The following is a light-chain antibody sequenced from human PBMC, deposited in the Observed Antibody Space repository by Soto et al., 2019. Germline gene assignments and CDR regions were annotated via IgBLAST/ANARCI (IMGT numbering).Light chain of an antibody. V-gene: IGLV1-44*01. CDR1: TSNIEENS. Sequence: QSVLTQPPSASGTPGQRVTISCSGSTSNIEENSVTWYQRLPGTAPKVLIYDDYQRPSGVPDRFSGSKSGTSASLAISDLQYEDEGDYYCTAWDDSLNAWLFGGGTKLTVL. CDR3: TAWDDSLNAWL. J-gene: IGLJ3*02. CDR2: DDY.